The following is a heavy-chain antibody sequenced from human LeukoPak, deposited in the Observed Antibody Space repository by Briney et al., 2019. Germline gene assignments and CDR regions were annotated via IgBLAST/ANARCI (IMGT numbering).Heavy chain of an antibody. D-gene: IGHD5-12*01. J-gene: IGHJ3*02. Sequence: PGGSLRLSCAASGFTFSSYWMSWLRQAPGKGLEGVANIKQDGSEKYYVDSVKGRFTISRDNAKNSLYLQMNSLRAEDTAVYYCARDSGYVNAFDIWGQGTMVTVSS. CDR2: IKQDGSEK. CDR1: GFTFSSYW. CDR3: ARDSGYVNAFDI. V-gene: IGHV3-7*01.